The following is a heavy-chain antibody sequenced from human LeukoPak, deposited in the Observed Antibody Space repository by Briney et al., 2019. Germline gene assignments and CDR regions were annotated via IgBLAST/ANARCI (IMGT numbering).Heavy chain of an antibody. CDR3: ARGYDVTIFGVVIYNWFDH. Sequence: ASVNVSCKASGYTFTSYDINWVRQATGQGLEWMGWMNPNSGNTGYAQKFQGRVTMTRNTSISTAYMELSSLRSEDTAVYYCARGYDVTIFGVVIYNWFDHWGQGTLVTVSS. CDR1: GYTFTSYD. J-gene: IGHJ5*02. D-gene: IGHD3-3*01. CDR2: MNPNSGNT. V-gene: IGHV1-8*01.